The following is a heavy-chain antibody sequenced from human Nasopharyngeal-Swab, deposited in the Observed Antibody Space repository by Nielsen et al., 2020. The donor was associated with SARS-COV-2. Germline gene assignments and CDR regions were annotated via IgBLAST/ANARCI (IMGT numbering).Heavy chain of an antibody. CDR2: ISAYNGNT. V-gene: IGHV1-18*04. CDR1: GDTFTSYG. Sequence: ASVKVSCKASGDTFTSYGISWVRQGPGQGLEWMGWISAYNGNTNYAQKLQGRVTMTTDTSTSTAYMELRSLRSDDTAVYYCARDAEWLRFLAGGYMDVWGKGTTVTVSS. D-gene: IGHD5-12*01. J-gene: IGHJ6*03. CDR3: ARDAEWLRFLAGGYMDV.